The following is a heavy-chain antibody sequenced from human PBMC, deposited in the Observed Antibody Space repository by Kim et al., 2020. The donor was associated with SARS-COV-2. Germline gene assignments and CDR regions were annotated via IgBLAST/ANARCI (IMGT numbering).Heavy chain of an antibody. CDR2: INPNSGNT. D-gene: IGHD3-10*01. V-gene: IGHV1-8*01. CDR1: GYTFTSYD. CDR3: AREVKRPHYYGCCDYGMDV. J-gene: IGHJ6*02. Sequence: ASVKVSCKASGYTFTSYDINWVRQATGQGLEWMGWINPNSGNTGYAQKFQGRVTMTRNTSISTAYMELSSMRSEDTAVYYCAREVKRPHYYGCCDYGMDVWGQGTTVTVSS.